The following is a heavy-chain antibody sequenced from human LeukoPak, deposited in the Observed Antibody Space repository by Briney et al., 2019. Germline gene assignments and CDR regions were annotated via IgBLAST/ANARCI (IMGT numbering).Heavy chain of an antibody. D-gene: IGHD6-19*01. CDR2: FDPEDGET. CDR1: GYTLTELS. Sequence: ASVKVSCKVSGYTLTELSMHWVRQAPGKGLEWMGGFDPEDGETIYAQKFQGRVTMTEDTSTDTAYMELSSLRSEGTAVYYCATDGVAVVGTGFDYWGQGTLVTVSS. J-gene: IGHJ4*02. V-gene: IGHV1-24*01. CDR3: ATDGVAVVGTGFDY.